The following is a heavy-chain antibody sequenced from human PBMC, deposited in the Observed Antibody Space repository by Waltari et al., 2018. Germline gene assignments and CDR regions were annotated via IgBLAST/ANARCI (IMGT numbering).Heavy chain of an antibody. V-gene: IGHV3-48*04. D-gene: IGHD2-2*01. CDR3: ARERDQLLYYYYYMDV. J-gene: IGHJ6*03. CDR1: GFTFSSYS. Sequence: EVQLVESGGGLVQPGGSLRLSCAASGFTFSSYSMNWVRQAPGKGLEWVSYISSSSSTIYYADSVKGRFTISRDNAKNSLYLQMNSLRAEDTAVYYCARERDQLLYYYYYMDVWGKGTTVTISS. CDR2: ISSSSSTI.